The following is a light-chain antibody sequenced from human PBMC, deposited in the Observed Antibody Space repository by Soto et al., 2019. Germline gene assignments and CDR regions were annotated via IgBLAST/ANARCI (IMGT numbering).Light chain of an antibody. CDR1: QSLVCSDGNTY. CDR3: QQSYSTPIT. J-gene: IGKJ5*01. CDR2: KVC. V-gene: IGKV2-30*01. Sequence: DVVMTQSPLSLPVTLRQPASISCRSSQSLVCSDGNTYLNWFQQRPGQSPRRLIYKVCNRDSGVPDRFSGSGSGTDFTLKISRVEAEDVGIYYCQQSYSTPITFGQGTRLEI.